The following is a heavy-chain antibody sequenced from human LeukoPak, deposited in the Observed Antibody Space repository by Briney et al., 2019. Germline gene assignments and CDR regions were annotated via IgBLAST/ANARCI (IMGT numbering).Heavy chain of an antibody. V-gene: IGHV4-61*02. CDR1: GGSVSRSNYY. CDR3: AGMIGYFDY. Sequence: TSETLSLTCTVSGGSVSRSNYYWSWIRQPAGRRLEFIGRIYTSGYTDYNPSLKSRVTISVDTSKNQFSLKMNSVTAADTAVYYCAGMIGYFDYWGQGTLITVSS. D-gene: IGHD3-16*01. CDR2: IYTSGYT. J-gene: IGHJ4*02.